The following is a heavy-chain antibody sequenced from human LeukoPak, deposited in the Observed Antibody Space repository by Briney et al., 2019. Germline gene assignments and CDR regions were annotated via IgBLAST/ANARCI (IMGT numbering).Heavy chain of an antibody. D-gene: IGHD6-19*01. J-gene: IGHJ3*02. CDR2: INPNSGGT. V-gene: IGHV1-2*02. CDR3: ARARMAWLDDAFDI. Sequence: ASVKVSCKASEYTFTGYYMHWVRQAPGQGLEWMGWINPNSGGTNYAQKFQGRVTMTRDTSISTAYMELSRLRSDDTAVYYCARARMAWLDDAFDIWGQGTMVTVSS. CDR1: EYTFTGYY.